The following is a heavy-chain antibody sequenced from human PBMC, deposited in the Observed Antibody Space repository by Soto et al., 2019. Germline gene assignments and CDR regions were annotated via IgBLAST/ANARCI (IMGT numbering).Heavy chain of an antibody. V-gene: IGHV3-74*01. J-gene: IGHJ4*02. CDR1: GFTFSSNW. Sequence: EVQLVESGGGLVQPGGSLRLSCAASGFTFSSNWMHWVRQVPGTGLVWVSRINTDGSATSYADSVKGRFTISRDNDKNTLYLQMNSLRVEDTAVYYCARDGEGYWGQGTLVTVSS. CDR3: ARDGEGY. CDR2: INTDGSAT. D-gene: IGHD2-21*01.